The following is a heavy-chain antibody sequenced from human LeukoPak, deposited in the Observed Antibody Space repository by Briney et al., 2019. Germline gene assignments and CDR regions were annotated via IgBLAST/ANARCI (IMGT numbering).Heavy chain of an antibody. J-gene: IGHJ4*02. Sequence: GGSLRLSCAASGFDFSSYWMTWVRQAPEKGLEWVASINQDGSDNRYVDSVKGRFTISRDNAKNSLYLQMDTLRAEDTALYYCARGRGSFESWGRGSLVTVSS. D-gene: IGHD3-10*01. CDR1: GFDFSSYW. V-gene: IGHV3-7*01. CDR2: INQDGSDN. CDR3: ARGRGSFES.